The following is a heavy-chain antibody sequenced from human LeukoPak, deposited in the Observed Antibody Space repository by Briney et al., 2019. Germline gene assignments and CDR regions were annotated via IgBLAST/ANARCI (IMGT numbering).Heavy chain of an antibody. Sequence: GGSLRLSCAASGFTFSRHNMNWVRQAPGKGLEWVSSISSSSSYIYYADSVKGRFTISRDNARNSLYLQMNSLRAEDTAVYYCVRGKANYGSGSDVWGKGTTVTVSS. V-gene: IGHV3-21*01. D-gene: IGHD3-10*01. CDR2: ISSSSSYI. J-gene: IGHJ6*04. CDR1: GFTFSRHN. CDR3: VRGKANYGSGSDV.